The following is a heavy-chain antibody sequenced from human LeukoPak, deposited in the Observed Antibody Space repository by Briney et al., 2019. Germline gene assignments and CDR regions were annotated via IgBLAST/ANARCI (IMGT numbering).Heavy chain of an antibody. J-gene: IGHJ4*02. D-gene: IGHD3-22*01. CDR1: GFTFSSYA. V-gene: IGHV3-23*01. Sequence: GGSLRLSCAASGFTFSSYAMSWVRQAPGKGLEWVSAISGSGGSTYYADSVKGRFTISRDNSKNTVYFQMNSLRAEDTAVYYCARVPYDSSGYGVFDYWGQGTLVTVSS. CDR2: ISGSGGST. CDR3: ARVPYDSSGYGVFDY.